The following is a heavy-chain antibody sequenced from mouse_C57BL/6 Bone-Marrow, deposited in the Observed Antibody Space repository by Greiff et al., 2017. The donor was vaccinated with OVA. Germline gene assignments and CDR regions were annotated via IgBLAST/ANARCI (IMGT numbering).Heavy chain of an antibody. J-gene: IGHJ2*01. D-gene: IGHD2-4*01. CDR2: IDPSDSYT. CDR3: ARETDLYYFDY. V-gene: IGHV1-69*01. Sequence: VQLQQPGAELVMPGASVKLSCKASGYTFTSYWMHWVKQRPGQGLEWIGVIDPSDSYTNYNQKFTGKSTLTVDKSSSTAFMQLSSLTSEDSAVYYCARETDLYYFDYWGQGTTLTVSS. CDR1: GYTFTSYW.